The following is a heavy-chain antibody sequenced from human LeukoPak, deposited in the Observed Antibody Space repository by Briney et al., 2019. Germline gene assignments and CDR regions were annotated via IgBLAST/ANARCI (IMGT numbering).Heavy chain of an antibody. D-gene: IGHD5-24*01. J-gene: IGHJ4*02. CDR2: ISPSSGGT. Sequence: ASVKVSCKAPGYTLTGYDINWVRQAPGEGLEWMGRISPSSGGTNYAQSFQGRVTMTRDTSINTAYLELSTLRSDDTAVYYCARDPTVRGYKHFDYWGQGTLVTVSS. CDR3: ARDPTVRGYKHFDY. V-gene: IGHV1-2*06. CDR1: GYTLTGYD.